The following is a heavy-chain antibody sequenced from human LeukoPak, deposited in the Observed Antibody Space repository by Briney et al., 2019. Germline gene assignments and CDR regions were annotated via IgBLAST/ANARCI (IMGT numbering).Heavy chain of an antibody. CDR1: GFTFSSYA. CDR2: ISYDGSNK. J-gene: IGHJ4*02. Sequence: GGSLRLSCAASGFTFSSYAMHWVRQAPGKGLEWVAVISYDGSNKYYADSVKGRFTISRDNSKNTLYLQMNSLRAEDTAVYYCARDWAAAAPFDYWGQGTLVTVSS. D-gene: IGHD6-13*01. V-gene: IGHV3-30-3*01. CDR3: ARDWAAAAPFDY.